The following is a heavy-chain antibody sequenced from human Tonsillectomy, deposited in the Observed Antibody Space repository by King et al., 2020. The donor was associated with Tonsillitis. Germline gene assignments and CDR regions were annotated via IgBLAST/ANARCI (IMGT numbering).Heavy chain of an antibody. CDR1: GYTFISYG. V-gene: IGHV1-18*01. J-gene: IGHJ4*02. CDR3: AREGFLEWKRGFDY. Sequence: VQLVQSGAEVKKPGASVKVSCKASGYTFISYGINGVRQAPGQRLEWMGWISAYNCNHNSAPKLHGRVTRTTDTSTRTAYMVLRSLRSDDTAVYYCAREGFLEWKRGFDYWGQGTLVTVSS. CDR2: ISAYNCNH. D-gene: IGHD3-3*01.